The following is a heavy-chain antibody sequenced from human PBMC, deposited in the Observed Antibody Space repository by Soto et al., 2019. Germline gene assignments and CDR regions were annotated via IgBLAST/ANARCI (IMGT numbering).Heavy chain of an antibody. J-gene: IGHJ4*02. Sequence: PGGSLRLSCAASGFSFSTYSMNWVRQAPGKGLEWVSSINSRGDTIYYADSVKGRFTISRDNAKNSLYLQMNSLRAEDTAVYYCARVFGEDYWGQGTLVTVSS. CDR3: ARVFGEDY. D-gene: IGHD3-10*01. V-gene: IGHV3-48*01. CDR1: GFSFSTYS. CDR2: INSRGDTI.